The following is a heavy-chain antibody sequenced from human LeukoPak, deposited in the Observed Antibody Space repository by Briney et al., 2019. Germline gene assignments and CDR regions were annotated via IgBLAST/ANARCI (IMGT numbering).Heavy chain of an antibody. V-gene: IGHV3-30-3*01. D-gene: IGHD2-15*01. J-gene: IGHJ6*02. Sequence: PGRSLRLSCAASGFTFSSYAMHWVRQAPSKGLEWVAVISYDGSNKYYADSVKGRFTISRDNSKNTLYLQMNSLRAEDTAVYYCAGDHSGYCSGGSCYGRAYYYYGMDVWGQGTTVTVSS. CDR3: AGDHSGYCSGGSCYGRAYYYYGMDV. CDR1: GFTFSSYA. CDR2: ISYDGSNK.